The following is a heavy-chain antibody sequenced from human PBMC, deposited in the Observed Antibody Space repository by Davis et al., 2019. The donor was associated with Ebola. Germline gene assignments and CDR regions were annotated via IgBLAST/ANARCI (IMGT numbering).Heavy chain of an antibody. CDR2: IYSGGST. V-gene: IGHV3-53*01. CDR1: GFTVSSNY. D-gene: IGHD1-26*01. CDR3: ARDTWYSGDDNGGD. Sequence: GGSLRLSCAASGFTVSSNYMSWVRQAPGKGLEWVSVIYSGGSTYYADSVKGRFTISRDNSKNTLYLQMNSLRAEDTAVYYCARDTWYSGDDNGGDWGQGTLVTVSS. J-gene: IGHJ4*02.